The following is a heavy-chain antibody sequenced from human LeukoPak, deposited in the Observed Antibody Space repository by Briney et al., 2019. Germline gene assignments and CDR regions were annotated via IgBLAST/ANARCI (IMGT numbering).Heavy chain of an antibody. Sequence: GGSLRLSCAASGFTFSSYAMHWVRQAPGKGLEWVAVISYDGSNKYYADSVKGRFTISRDDVKNMLYLQMNSLRVEDTGLYYCSTVEHFWGQGTLVTVSS. V-gene: IGHV3-30-3*01. D-gene: IGHD1-1*01. CDR2: ISYDGSNK. CDR1: GFTFSSYA. CDR3: STVEHF. J-gene: IGHJ4*02.